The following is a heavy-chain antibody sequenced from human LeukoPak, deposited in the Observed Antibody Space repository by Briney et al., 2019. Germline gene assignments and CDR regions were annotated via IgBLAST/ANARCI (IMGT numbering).Heavy chain of an antibody. V-gene: IGHV3-30*02. D-gene: IGHD2-2*01. CDR1: GFTFSSYG. CDR2: IRYDGSNK. Sequence: GGSLGLSCAASGFTFSSYGMHWVRQAPGKGLEWVAFIRYDGSNKYYADSVKGRFTISRDNSKNTLYLQMNSLRAEDTAVYYCARLLVVVPAAIRYWGQGTLVTVSS. J-gene: IGHJ4*02. CDR3: ARLLVVVPAAIRY.